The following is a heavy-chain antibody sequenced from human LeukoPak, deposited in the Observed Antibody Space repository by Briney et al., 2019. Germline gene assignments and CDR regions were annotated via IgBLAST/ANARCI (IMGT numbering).Heavy chain of an antibody. J-gene: IGHJ6*03. V-gene: IGHV3-23*01. CDR1: GFTFSSYS. CDR3: ARDDSGYDFPYYYMDV. Sequence: PGGSLRLSCAASGFTFSSYSMNWVRQAPGKGLEWVSGISPSGGITYYTDSVKGRFTISRDNSKNTLYLQMNSLRAEDTAVYYCARDDSGYDFPYYYMDVWGKGTTVTVSS. D-gene: IGHD5-12*01. CDR2: ISPSGGIT.